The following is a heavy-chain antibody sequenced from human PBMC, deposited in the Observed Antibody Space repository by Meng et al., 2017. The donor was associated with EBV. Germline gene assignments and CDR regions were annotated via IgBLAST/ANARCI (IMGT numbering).Heavy chain of an antibody. CDR3: VRGPPVGVPGPGDY. CDR1: GYAFTSYI. D-gene: IGHD2-21*01. V-gene: IGHV1-3*01. Sequence: QVQLVQSGAEVKNPGASVKVSCKASGYAFTSYILHWVRQAPGQRLEWMGWINVGVGYTKYSQKFQGRVTISSDISATTGYMELSSLRSEDTAVYYCVRGPPVGVPGPGDYWGQGTLVTVSS. CDR2: INVGVGYT. J-gene: IGHJ4*02.